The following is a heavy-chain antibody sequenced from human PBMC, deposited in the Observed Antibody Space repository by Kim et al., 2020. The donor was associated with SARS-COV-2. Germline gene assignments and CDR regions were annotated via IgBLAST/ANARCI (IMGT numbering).Heavy chain of an antibody. CDR1: GFTFSSYG. Sequence: GGSLRLSCAASGFTFSSYGMHWVRQAPGKGLEWVAVISYDGSNKYYADSVKGRFTISRDNSKNTLYLQMNSLRAEDTAVYYCAKDRSERGNLRPSLFDPWGQGTLVTVSS. J-gene: IGHJ5*02. D-gene: IGHD3-10*01. V-gene: IGHV3-30*18. CDR3: AKDRSERGNLRPSLFDP. CDR2: ISYDGSNK.